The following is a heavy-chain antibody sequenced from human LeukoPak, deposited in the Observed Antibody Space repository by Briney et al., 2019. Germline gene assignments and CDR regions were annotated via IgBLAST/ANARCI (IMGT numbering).Heavy chain of an antibody. CDR1: GFTFDDYA. D-gene: IGHD3-16*01. Sequence: PGGSLRLSCAASGFTFDDYAMRWVRQTPGKGLEWVSYISRNSGNIGYADSVKGRFTISRDNAKNSLYLQMNSLRADDMALYYCARGGPNFFDYWGQGALVTVSS. CDR3: ARGGPNFFDY. V-gene: IGHV3-9*03. J-gene: IGHJ4*02. CDR2: ISRNSGNI.